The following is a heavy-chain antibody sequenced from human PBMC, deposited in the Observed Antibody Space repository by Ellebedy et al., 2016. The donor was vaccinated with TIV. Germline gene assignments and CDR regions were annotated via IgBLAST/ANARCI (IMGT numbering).Heavy chain of an antibody. D-gene: IGHD5-12*01. V-gene: IGHV3-64*04. CDR1: GFTFSSYA. Sequence: GGSLRLXXSASGFTFSSYAMHWVRQAPGKGLEYVSAISSNGGSTYYADSVKGRFTISRDNSKNTLYLQMNSLRAEDTAVYYCAKGETGYSGYDYPDYWGQGTLVTVSS. CDR3: AKGETGYSGYDYPDY. CDR2: ISSNGGST. J-gene: IGHJ4*02.